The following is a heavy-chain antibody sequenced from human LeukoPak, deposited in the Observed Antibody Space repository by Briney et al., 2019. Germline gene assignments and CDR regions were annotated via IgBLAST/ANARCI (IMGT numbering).Heavy chain of an antibody. D-gene: IGHD1-26*01. CDR3: ARIAHGSYY. Sequence: ASVKVSCKASGYTLTDHYMHWVRQPPGQGLEWMGWIDPNSGGTKYAQKFQGRVTMTRDTSINTAYMELSSLRSDDTAVFYCARIAHGSYYWGQGTLVTVSS. CDR1: GYTLTDHY. V-gene: IGHV1-2*02. J-gene: IGHJ4*02. CDR2: IDPNSGGT.